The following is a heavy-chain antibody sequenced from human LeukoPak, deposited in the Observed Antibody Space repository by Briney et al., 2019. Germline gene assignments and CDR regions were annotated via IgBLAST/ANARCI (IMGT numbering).Heavy chain of an antibody. D-gene: IGHD1-26*01. Sequence: SETLSLTCTVSGGSISRYYWSWIRQPPGKGLEWIGYIYYSGYTDHNPSLKSRVTISIDTSKNQFSLKLSSVTAADTAVYYCESGSESWGLLPKFYFDYWGQGTLVTVS. CDR3: ESGSESWGLLPKFYFDY. CDR2: IYYSGYT. CDR1: GGSISRYY. V-gene: IGHV4-59*01. J-gene: IGHJ4*02.